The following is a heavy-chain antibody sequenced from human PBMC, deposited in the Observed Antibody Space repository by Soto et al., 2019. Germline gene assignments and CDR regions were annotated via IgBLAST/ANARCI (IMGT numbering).Heavy chain of an antibody. CDR2: IFYTGTT. D-gene: IGHD3-3*01. CDR1: GCSITSGGCC. Sequence: SSTXSLTCTVAGCSITSGGCCWNGMRQHPGKGLDWIGYIFYTGTTRYNSALQSRFSISVDSTKNQFSLKLTPVTAADTAVYYCASDTTIFGLHLKKALETWGQATLVKVYS. CDR3: ASDTTIFGLHLKKALET. J-gene: IGHJ5*02. V-gene: IGHV4-31*03.